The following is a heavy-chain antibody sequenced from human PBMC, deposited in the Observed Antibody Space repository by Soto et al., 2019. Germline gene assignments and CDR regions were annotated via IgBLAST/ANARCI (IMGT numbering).Heavy chain of an antibody. CDR2: ISYDGSNK. D-gene: IGHD3-10*01. V-gene: IGHV3-30*18. CDR1: GFTFSSYG. J-gene: IGHJ4*02. Sequence: PGGSLRLSCAASGFTFSSYGMHWVRQAPGKGLEWVAVISYDGSNKYYADSVKGRFTISRDNSKNTLYLQMNSLRAEDTAVYYCAKDCPREGYFDYWGQGTLVTVSS. CDR3: AKDCPREGYFDY.